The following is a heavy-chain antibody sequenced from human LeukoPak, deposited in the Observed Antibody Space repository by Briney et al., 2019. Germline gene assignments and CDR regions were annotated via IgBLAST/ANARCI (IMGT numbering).Heavy chain of an antibody. J-gene: IGHJ4*02. CDR3: AGLVGRYSSGLYYYYFDY. Sequence: PSGTLSPTCTVSGDSINSLDLWSWVRQPPGKGLEWIGEMYLSGTTHSNPSVKSRVTISIDKSKNQFFLNLSSVTAADTAVYYCAGLVGRYSSGLYYYYFDYWGQGTLVTVSS. D-gene: IGHD3-22*01. CDR2: MYLSGTT. V-gene: IGHV4-4*02. CDR1: GDSINSLDL.